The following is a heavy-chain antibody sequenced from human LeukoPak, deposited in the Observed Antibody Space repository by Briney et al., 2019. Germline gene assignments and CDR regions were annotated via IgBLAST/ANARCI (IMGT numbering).Heavy chain of an antibody. J-gene: IGHJ4*02. CDR2: ISAYNGNT. V-gene: IGHV1-18*01. CDR3: ARGYDFWSGQYYFDY. D-gene: IGHD3-3*01. CDR1: GYTFTSYG. Sequence: ASVKVSCKASGYTFTSYGISWVRQAPGQGLEWMGGISAYNGNTNYAQKLQGRVTMTTDTSTSTAYMELRSLRSDDTAVYYCARGYDFWSGQYYFDYWGQGTLVTVSS.